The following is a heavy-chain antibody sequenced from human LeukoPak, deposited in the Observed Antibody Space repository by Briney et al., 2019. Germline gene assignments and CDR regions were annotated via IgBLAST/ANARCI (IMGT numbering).Heavy chain of an antibody. J-gene: IGHJ4*02. CDR3: AKENPYYYDSSGYQTMDY. CDR1: GFTFSSYS. D-gene: IGHD3-22*01. CDR2: ISSSSSYI. Sequence: PGGSLRLSCAASGFTFSSYSMNWVRQAPGRGLEWVSSISSSSSYIYYADSVKGRFTISRDNSKNTLYLQMNSLRAEDTAVYYCAKENPYYYDSSGYQTMDYWGQGTLVTVSS. V-gene: IGHV3-21*01.